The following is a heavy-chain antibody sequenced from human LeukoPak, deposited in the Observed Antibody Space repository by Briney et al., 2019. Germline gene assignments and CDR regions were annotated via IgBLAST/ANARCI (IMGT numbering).Heavy chain of an antibody. V-gene: IGHV1-46*01. CDR2: INPSGGST. J-gene: IGHJ3*02. Sequence: ASVKVSCKASGYTFTSCYMHWVRQAPGQGLEWMGIINPSGGSTSYAQKFQGRVTMTSDTSTSTVYMELSSLRSEDTAVYYCATTGNSNHDAFDIWGQGTMVTVSS. D-gene: IGHD1-1*01. CDR1: GYTFTSCY. CDR3: ATTGNSNHDAFDI.